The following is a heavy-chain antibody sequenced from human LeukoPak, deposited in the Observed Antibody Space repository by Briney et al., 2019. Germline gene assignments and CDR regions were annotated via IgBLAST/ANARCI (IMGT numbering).Heavy chain of an antibody. J-gene: IGHJ4*02. V-gene: IGHV3-48*03. CDR1: GFTFISYE. CDR2: ISSSGSTI. CDR3: ARQDRMLIAFDY. Sequence: PGGSLRLSCAAFGFTFISYEMNWVRQAPGKGLEWVSYISSSGSTIYYADSVKGRFTISRDNAKSSLYLQMNSLRAEDTAIYYCARQDRMLIAFDYWGQGTLVTVSS. D-gene: IGHD3-16*01.